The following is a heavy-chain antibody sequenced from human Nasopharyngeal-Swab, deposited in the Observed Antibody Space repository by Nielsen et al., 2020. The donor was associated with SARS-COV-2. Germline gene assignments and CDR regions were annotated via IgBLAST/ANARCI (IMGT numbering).Heavy chain of an antibody. Sequence: GSLRLSCAVYGGSFSGYYWSWIRQPPGKGLEWIGDINHSGSTNYNPSLKSRVTMSVDTSKNQFSLKLSSVTAADTAVYYCAGVLCSRTSCYGVGNYYYGMGVWGQGTTVTVSS. CDR1: GGSFSGYY. CDR2: INHSGST. J-gene: IGHJ6*02. V-gene: IGHV4-34*01. D-gene: IGHD2-2*01. CDR3: AGVLCSRTSCYGVGNYYYGMGV.